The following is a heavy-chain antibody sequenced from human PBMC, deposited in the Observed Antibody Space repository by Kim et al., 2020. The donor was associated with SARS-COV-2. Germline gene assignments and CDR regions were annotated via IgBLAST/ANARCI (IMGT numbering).Heavy chain of an antibody. V-gene: IGHV3-49*03. CDR2: IRSKAYGGTT. D-gene: IGHD6-19*01. Sequence: GGSLRLSCTASGFTFGDYAMSWFRQAPGKGLEWVGFIRSKAYGGTTEYAASVKGRFTISRDDSKSIAYLQMNSLKTEDTAVYYCVRGIAVATNWFDPWGQGTLVTVSS. J-gene: IGHJ5*02. CDR3: VRGIAVATNWFDP. CDR1: GFTFGDYA.